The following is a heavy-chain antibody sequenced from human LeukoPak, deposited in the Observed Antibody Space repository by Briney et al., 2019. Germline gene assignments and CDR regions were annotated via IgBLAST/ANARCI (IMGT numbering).Heavy chain of an antibody. J-gene: IGHJ5*02. Sequence: ASVKVSCKASGYSFTDYHMHWVRQAPGQGLECMGWINPNSGVTDYAQMFQGSITVTRDTSISTTYMELVRLISDDTAMYYCATGRQWLVGGDWFDPWGQGTLVTVSS. V-gene: IGHV1-2*02. CDR2: INPNSGVT. D-gene: IGHD6-19*01. CDR1: GYSFTDYH. CDR3: ATGRQWLVGGDWFDP.